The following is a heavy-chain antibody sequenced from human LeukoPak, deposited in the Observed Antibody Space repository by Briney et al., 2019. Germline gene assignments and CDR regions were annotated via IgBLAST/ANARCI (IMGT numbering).Heavy chain of an antibody. J-gene: IGHJ3*02. D-gene: IGHD1-26*01. CDR3: ASFSGSSDAFDI. CDR1: GFTFSDYY. V-gene: IGHV3-11*01. Sequence: PGGSLRLSCAASGFTFSDYYMSWIRQAPGKGLEWVSYISSSGSTIYYADSVKGRFTISRDNAKNSPYLQMNSLRAEDTAVYYCASFSGSSDAFDIWGQGTMVTVSS. CDR2: ISSSGSTI.